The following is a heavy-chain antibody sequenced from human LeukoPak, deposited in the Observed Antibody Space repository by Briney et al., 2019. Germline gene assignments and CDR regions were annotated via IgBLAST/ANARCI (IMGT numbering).Heavy chain of an antibody. D-gene: IGHD4-17*01. Sequence: GGSLRLSCSASGFTFSSYAMSWVPQAPGKGLEWVSAISGSGGSTYYAESVKGRFTISRDNSKNTLYLQMNSLRAEDTAVYYCAINPHTTGSSPAFDYWGQGTLVTVSS. CDR3: AINPHTTGSSPAFDY. CDR1: GFTFSSYA. J-gene: IGHJ4*02. V-gene: IGHV3-23*01. CDR2: ISGSGGST.